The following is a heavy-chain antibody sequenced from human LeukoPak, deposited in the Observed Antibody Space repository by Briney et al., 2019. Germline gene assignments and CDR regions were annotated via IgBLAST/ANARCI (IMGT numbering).Heavy chain of an antibody. V-gene: IGHV4-39*07. J-gene: IGHJ6*02. CDR1: GGSISSSSYY. CDR2: IYTSGST. D-gene: IGHD3-3*01. Sequence: PSETLSLTCTVSGGSISSSSYYWGWIRQPPGKGLEWIGRIYTSGSTNYNPSLKSRVAMSVDTSKNQFSLKLSSVTAADTAVYYCARGVNDFWSGYYYYGMDVWGQGTTVTVSS. CDR3: ARGVNDFWSGYYYYGMDV.